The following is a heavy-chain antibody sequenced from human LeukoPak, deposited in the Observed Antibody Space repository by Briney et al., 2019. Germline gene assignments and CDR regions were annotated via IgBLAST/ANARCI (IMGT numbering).Heavy chain of an antibody. CDR2: IRSKADAYAT. CDR1: GFTFSDSA. D-gene: IGHD6-19*01. V-gene: IGHV3-73*01. J-gene: IGHJ4*02. Sequence: GGSLKLSCAASGFTFSDSAIHWVRQATGKGLEWVGRIRSKADAYATTYAASLKGRFTISRDDSRNRAYLQMSSLRTEDTAVYYCTREYSSGWPFDFWGQGTLVTVSS. CDR3: TREYSSGWPFDF.